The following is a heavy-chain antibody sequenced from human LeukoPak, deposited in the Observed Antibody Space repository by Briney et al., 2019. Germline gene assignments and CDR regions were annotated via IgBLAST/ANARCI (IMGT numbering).Heavy chain of an antibody. D-gene: IGHD5-12*01. Sequence: GRSLRLSCAASGFTFSTYAMHWVRQAPGKGLEWVAVISYDGRNKYYADSVKGRFTISRDNSKNTLYLQMNSLRAEDTAVYYCARRKEELRDGGYVGGALGYWGQGTLVTVSS. CDR1: GFTFSTYA. CDR2: ISYDGRNK. J-gene: IGHJ4*02. V-gene: IGHV3-30*04. CDR3: ARRKEELRDGGYVGGALGY.